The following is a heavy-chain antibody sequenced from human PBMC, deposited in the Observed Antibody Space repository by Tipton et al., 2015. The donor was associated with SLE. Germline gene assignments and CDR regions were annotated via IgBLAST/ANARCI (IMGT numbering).Heavy chain of an antibody. D-gene: IGHD3-3*01. Sequence: TLSLTRTVSGGSISSGGYYWSWIRQHPGKGLEWIGYIYYSGSTYYNPSLKSRVTISVDTSKNQFSLKLSSVTAADTTVYYCARGGYDFWSGSGYYYYYMDVWGKGTTVTVSS. CDR3: ARGGYDFWSGSGYYYYYMDV. CDR1: GGSISSGGYY. CDR2: IYYSGST. J-gene: IGHJ6*03. V-gene: IGHV4-31*03.